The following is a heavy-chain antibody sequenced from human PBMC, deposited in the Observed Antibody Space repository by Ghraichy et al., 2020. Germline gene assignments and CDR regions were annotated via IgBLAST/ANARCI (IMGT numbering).Heavy chain of an antibody. CDR1: GYTFTGYY. V-gene: IGHV1-2*05. CDR2: INPNSGGT. D-gene: IGHD6-13*01. J-gene: IGHJ4*02. CDR3: ARDRYSSSWYNDD. Sequence: ASVKVSCKASGYTFTGYYMHWVRQAPGQGLEWMGRINPNSGGTNYAQKFQGRVTMTRDTSISTAYMELSRLRSDDTGVYYCARDRYSSSWYNDDWGQGTRVTVSS.